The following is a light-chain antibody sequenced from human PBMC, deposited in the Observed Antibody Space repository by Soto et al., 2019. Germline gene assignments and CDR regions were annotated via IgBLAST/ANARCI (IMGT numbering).Light chain of an antibody. Sequence: EIGLTQSPGTLSLSPGERATLSCRTSQSVSSTYVAWYQHKPGQAPRLLIYGASSRATGIPDRFSGSGSGTDFTLTISRLEPEEFAVYYCQQYGGSPYTFGQATNLEIK. V-gene: IGKV3-20*01. CDR2: GAS. J-gene: IGKJ2*01. CDR3: QQYGGSPYT. CDR1: QSVSSTY.